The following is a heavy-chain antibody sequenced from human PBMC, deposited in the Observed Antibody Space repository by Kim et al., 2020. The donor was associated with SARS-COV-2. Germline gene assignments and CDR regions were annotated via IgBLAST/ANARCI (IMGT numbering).Heavy chain of an antibody. J-gene: IGHJ5*02. D-gene: IGHD6-6*01. CDR2: IIPIFGTA. Sequence: SVKVSCKASGGTFSSYAISWVRQAPGQGLEWMGGIIPIFGTANYAQKFQGRVTITADESTSTAYMELSSLRSEDTAVYYCAVREVFRNWFDPWGQGTLVTVSS. V-gene: IGHV1-69*13. CDR1: GGTFSSYA. CDR3: AVREVFRNWFDP.